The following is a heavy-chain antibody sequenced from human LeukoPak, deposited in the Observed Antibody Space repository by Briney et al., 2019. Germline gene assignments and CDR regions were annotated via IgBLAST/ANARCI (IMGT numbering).Heavy chain of an antibody. CDR3: ASKTQLDGVDY. CDR1: GFTFSDYY. Sequence: GGSLRLSCAASGFTFSDYYMSWIRQAPGKGLEWVSYISSSGSTIYYADTVKGRFTISRDNAKNSLYLQMNSLRAEDTAVYYCASKTQLDGVDYWGQGTLVTVSS. CDR2: ISSSGSTI. V-gene: IGHV3-11*04. D-gene: IGHD6-13*01. J-gene: IGHJ4*02.